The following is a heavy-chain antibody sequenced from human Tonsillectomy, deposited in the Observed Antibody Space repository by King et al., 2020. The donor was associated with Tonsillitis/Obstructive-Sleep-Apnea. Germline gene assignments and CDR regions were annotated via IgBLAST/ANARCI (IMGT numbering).Heavy chain of an antibody. V-gene: IGHV3-66*01. CDR2: IYSGGRT. CDR3: ARGATTVTQDGYDI. J-gene: IGHJ3*02. CDR1: GFTVSSTY. Sequence: VQLVESGGGLVQPGGSLRLSCAASGFTVSSTYMTWVRQAPGKGLEWVSVIYSGGRTYYADTVKGRFSISRDDSKNTVYLQMNSLRAEDIGVYYCARGATTVTQDGYDIWGQGTMVTVSS. D-gene: IGHD4-17*01.